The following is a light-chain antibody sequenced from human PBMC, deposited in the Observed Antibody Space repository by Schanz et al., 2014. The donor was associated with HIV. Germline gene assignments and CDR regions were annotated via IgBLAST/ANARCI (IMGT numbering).Light chain of an antibody. V-gene: IGKV3-15*01. CDR1: QSVNSN. Sequence: EVVLTQSPGTLSLSPGERATLSCRASQSVNSNLAWYQQKPGQAPRLLIYGASTRATGIPARFSGSGSGTEFTLTISSLQSEDVAIYYCQQYNKWPPITFGQGTRLETK. J-gene: IGKJ5*01. CDR2: GAS. CDR3: QQYNKWPPIT.